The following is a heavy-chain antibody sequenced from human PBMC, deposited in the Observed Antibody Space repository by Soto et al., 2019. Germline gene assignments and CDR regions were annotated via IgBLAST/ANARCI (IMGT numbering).Heavy chain of an antibody. CDR1: GFTFSNAW. J-gene: IGHJ5*02. Sequence: GGSLRLSCAASGFTFSNAWMSWVRQAPGKGLEWVGRIKSKTDGGTTDYAAPVKGRFTISRDDSKNTLYLQMNSLKTEDTAVYYCTTDLLRITMIVNWFDPWGQGTLVTVSS. D-gene: IGHD3-22*01. CDR2: IKSKTDGGTT. V-gene: IGHV3-15*01. CDR3: TTDLLRITMIVNWFDP.